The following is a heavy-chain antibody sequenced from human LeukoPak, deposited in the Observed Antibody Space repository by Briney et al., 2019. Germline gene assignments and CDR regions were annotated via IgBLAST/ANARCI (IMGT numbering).Heavy chain of an antibody. J-gene: IGHJ4*02. CDR2: INSDGSST. CDR1: GFTFSSYW. V-gene: IGHV3-74*01. Sequence: QPGGSLRLSCAASGFTFSSYWMHWVRQAPGKGLVWVSRINSDGSSTSYVDSVKGRFAISRDNAKNTLYLQMNSLRAEDTAVYYCASEEYYFDYWGQGTLVTVSS. CDR3: ASEEYYFDY.